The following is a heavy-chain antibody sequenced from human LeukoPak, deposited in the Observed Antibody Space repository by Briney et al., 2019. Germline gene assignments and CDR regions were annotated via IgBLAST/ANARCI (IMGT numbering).Heavy chain of an antibody. D-gene: IGHD3-3*01. CDR3: ARDSGTAGYDFWSGYPSGMDV. J-gene: IGHJ6*02. CDR2: IYYSGST. CDR1: GGSISSGGYY. Sequence: SETLSLTCTVSGGSISSGGYYSSWIRQHPGKGLEWIGYIYYSGSTYYNPSLKSRVTISVDTSKNQFSLKLSSVTAADTAVYYCARDSGTAGYDFWSGYPSGMDVWGQGTTVTVSS. V-gene: IGHV4-31*03.